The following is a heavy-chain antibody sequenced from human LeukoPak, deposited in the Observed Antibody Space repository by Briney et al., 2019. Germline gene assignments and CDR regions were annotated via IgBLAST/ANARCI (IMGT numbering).Heavy chain of an antibody. CDR3: ARGWRRYGSGSQTPIDY. CDR1: GYTFTGYY. V-gene: IGHV1-2*02. CDR2: INPNSGGT. D-gene: IGHD3-10*01. Sequence: GASVKVSCKASGYTFTGYYMHWVRQAPGQGLEWMGWINPNSGGTNYAQKFQGRVTMTRDTSISTAYMELSRLRSDDTAVYYCARGWRRYGSGSQTPIDYWGQGTLVTVSS. J-gene: IGHJ4*02.